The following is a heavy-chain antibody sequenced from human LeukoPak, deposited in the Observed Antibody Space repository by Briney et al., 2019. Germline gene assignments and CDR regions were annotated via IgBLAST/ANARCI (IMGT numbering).Heavy chain of an antibody. V-gene: IGHV3-33*01. CDR3: ARDEGYCTNGVCYTAFDI. Sequence: GGSLRLSCAASGFTFSSYGMHWVRQAPGKGLEWVAVIWYDGSNKYYADSVKGRFTISRDNSKNTLYLQMNSLRAEETAVYYCARDEGYCTNGVCYTAFDIWGQGTMVTVSS. D-gene: IGHD2-8*01. J-gene: IGHJ3*02. CDR1: GFTFSSYG. CDR2: IWYDGSNK.